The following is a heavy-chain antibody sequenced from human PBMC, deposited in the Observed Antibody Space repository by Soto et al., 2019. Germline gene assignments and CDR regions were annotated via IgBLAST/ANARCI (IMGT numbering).Heavy chain of an antibody. D-gene: IGHD2-21*02. Sequence: PWETLSLTCTVSGGSISSGGYYWSWIRQHPGKGLEWIGYIYYSGSTYYNPSLKSRVTISVDTSKNQFSLKLSSVTAADTAVYYCTRHEAYCGGDCHKFDWFDPWSQGGLVTVSS. V-gene: IGHV4-31*03. CDR2: IYYSGST. CDR1: GGSISSGGYY. CDR3: TRHEAYCGGDCHKFDWFDP. J-gene: IGHJ5*02.